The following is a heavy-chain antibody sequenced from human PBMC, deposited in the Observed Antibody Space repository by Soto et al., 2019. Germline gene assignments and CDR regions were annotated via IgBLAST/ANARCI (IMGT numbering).Heavy chain of an antibody. CDR3: ARANRPITMTYLNWFDH. J-gene: IGHJ5*02. D-gene: IGHD3-22*01. V-gene: IGHV4-34*01. Sequence: SETLSLTCAVYGESFSGYYWNWIRQPPGKGLEWIGEINHSGNTNYNPSLKSRVTISVDRSKNRFSLNLNSVTAADTAVYYCARANRPITMTYLNWFDHWGQGTLVNVSS. CDR2: INHSGNT. CDR1: GESFSGYY.